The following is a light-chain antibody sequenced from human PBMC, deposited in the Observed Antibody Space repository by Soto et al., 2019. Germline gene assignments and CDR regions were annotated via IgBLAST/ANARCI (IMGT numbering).Light chain of an antibody. V-gene: IGKV4-1*01. CDR1: QSVLYSSNNKNY. CDR3: QQYYSTHDT. J-gene: IGKJ2*01. Sequence: DIVMTQSPDSLAVSLGERATINCKSSQSVLYSSNNKNYLAWYQQKPGQPPKLLIYWASTRESGVPDRFSGSGSETDFTLTVSSLQAEDVAVYYCQQYYSTHDTFGQGTKLEIK. CDR2: WAS.